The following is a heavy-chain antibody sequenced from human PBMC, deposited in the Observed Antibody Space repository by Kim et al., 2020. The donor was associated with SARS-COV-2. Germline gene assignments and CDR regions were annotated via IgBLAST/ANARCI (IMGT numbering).Heavy chain of an antibody. CDR3: ARVGYSSSWYSVEYYYYYYGMDV. J-gene: IGHJ6*02. CDR2: ISYDGSNK. D-gene: IGHD6-13*01. V-gene: IGHV3-30*04. Sequence: GGSLRLSCAASGFTFSSYAMYWVRQAPGKGLEWVAVISYDGSNKYYADSVKGRFTISRDNSKNTLYLQMNSLRAEDTAVYYCARVGYSSSWYSVEYYYYYYGMDVWGQGTTVTVSS. CDR1: GFTFSSYA.